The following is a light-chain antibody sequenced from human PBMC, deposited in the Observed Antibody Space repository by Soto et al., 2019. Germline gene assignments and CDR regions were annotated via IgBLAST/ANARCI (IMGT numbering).Light chain of an antibody. CDR2: GAS. Sequence: DIQMTQSPSSLSASVGDRVTITCRASQSISSYLSWYQQRPGKAPHLLIYGASTLQSGVPSRFGGSGSATDFTLTIRSLQPEDFATYYCQQGYSTPPTFGGGTKVEIK. J-gene: IGKJ4*01. CDR3: QQGYSTPPT. CDR1: QSISSY. V-gene: IGKV1-39*01.